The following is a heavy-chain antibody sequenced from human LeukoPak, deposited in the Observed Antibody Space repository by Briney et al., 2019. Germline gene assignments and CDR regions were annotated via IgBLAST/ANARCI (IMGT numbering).Heavy chain of an antibody. CDR2: INWNGGST. CDR3: ARIPYGSGSYRFDP. D-gene: IGHD3-10*01. J-gene: IGHJ5*02. CDR1: GFTFDDYG. Sequence: GGSLRLSCAASGFTFDDYGMSWVRQAPGKGLEWVSVINWNGGSTGYADSVKGRFTISRDNAKNSLYLQMNSLRAEDTALYYCARIPYGSGSYRFDPWGQGTLVTVSS. V-gene: IGHV3-20*04.